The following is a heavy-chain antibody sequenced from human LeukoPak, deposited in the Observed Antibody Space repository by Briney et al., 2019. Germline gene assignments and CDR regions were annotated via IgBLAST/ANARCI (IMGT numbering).Heavy chain of an antibody. J-gene: IGHJ4*01. Sequence: PGGSLRLSCAASGFTFSSYWMSWVRQAPGKGVEWVANIRHDGSETYYVDSLRGRFTISRDNAKNLVYLQMSSLRAEDTAIYYCARDETYDYESNGYLDFWGQEPWSPSPQ. CDR2: IRHDGSET. CDR3: ARDETYDYESNGYLDF. CDR1: GFTFSSYW. V-gene: IGHV3-7*01. D-gene: IGHD3-22*01.